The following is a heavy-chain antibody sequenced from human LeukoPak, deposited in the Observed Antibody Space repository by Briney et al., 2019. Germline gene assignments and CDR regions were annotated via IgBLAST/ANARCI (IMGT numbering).Heavy chain of an antibody. D-gene: IGHD2-2*01. CDR3: ARAGKRDCSSTSCYYFDY. CDR1: GGSISSGGYS. V-gene: IGHV4-30-2*01. Sequence: SETLSLTCAVSGGSISSGGYSWSWIRQPPGKGLEWIGYIYHSGSTYYNPSLKSRVTISVDRSKNQFSLKLSSVTAADTAVYYCARAGKRDCSSTSCYYFDYWGQGTLVTVPS. J-gene: IGHJ4*02. CDR2: IYHSGST.